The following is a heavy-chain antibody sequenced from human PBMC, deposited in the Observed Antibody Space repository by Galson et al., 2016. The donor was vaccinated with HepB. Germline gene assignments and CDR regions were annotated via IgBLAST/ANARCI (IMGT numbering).Heavy chain of an antibody. D-gene: IGHD6-13*01. CDR3: ARGGKSDVYITAPDDLFFDL. Sequence: SLRLSCAASGFTFRTYNMNWVRQAPGKGLEWVSSISSRTSDIYYADSVKSRFTISRDNAKNSLYLQMNSMRAEDTAVYYCARGGKSDVYITAPDDLFFDLWGRGTLVTVSS. V-gene: IGHV3-21*01. J-gene: IGHJ2*01. CDR2: ISSRTSDI. CDR1: GFTFRTYN.